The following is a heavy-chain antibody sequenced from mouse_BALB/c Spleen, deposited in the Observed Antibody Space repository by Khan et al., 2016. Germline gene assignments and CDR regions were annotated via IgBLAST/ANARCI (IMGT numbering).Heavy chain of an antibody. V-gene: IGHV9-1*02. CDR2: INTSTGEA. Sequence: QIQLVQSGPELKKPGETVKISCKASGYTFTNYGMNWVKQAPGKGLKWMGWINTSTGEAAYYDDFKGRFAFSLEPSASTAYLQINNHKNEDMATYFCARDHGSSYGWFSYWGQGTLVTVSA. CDR3: ARDHGSSYGWFSY. D-gene: IGHD1-1*01. CDR1: GYTFTNYG. J-gene: IGHJ3*01.